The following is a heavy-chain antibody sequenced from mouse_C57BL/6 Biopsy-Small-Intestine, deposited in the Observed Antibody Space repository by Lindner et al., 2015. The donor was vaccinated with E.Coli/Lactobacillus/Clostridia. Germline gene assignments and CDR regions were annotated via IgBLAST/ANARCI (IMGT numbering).Heavy chain of an antibody. V-gene: IGHV14-2*01. CDR1: GFNIKDYY. CDR2: IDPEDGET. D-gene: IGHD1-1*01. Sequence: VQLQESGAELVKPGASVKLSCTASGFNIKDYYMHWVKQRTEQGLEWIGKIDPEDGETKYAPKFQGKATITADTSSDTAYLQLSSLTSEETAVYYCARGYYYGSSPRWFAYWGQGTLVTVSA. CDR3: ARGYYYGSSPRWFAY. J-gene: IGHJ3*01.